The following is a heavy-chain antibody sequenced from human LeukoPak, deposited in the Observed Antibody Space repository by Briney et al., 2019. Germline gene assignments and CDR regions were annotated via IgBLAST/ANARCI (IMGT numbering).Heavy chain of an antibody. D-gene: IGHD5-18*01. Sequence: GGSLRLSCAASGFTFSSYEMNWVRQAPGKGLEWVSVIYSGGSTYYADSVKGRFTISRDNSKNTLYLQMNSLRAEDTAVYYCAKDITDTAYFDYWGQGTLVTVSS. CDR2: IYSGGST. J-gene: IGHJ4*02. CDR3: AKDITDTAYFDY. V-gene: IGHV3-66*01. CDR1: GFTFSSYE.